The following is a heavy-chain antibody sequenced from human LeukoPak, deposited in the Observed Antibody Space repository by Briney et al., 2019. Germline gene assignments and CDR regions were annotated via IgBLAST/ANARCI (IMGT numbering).Heavy chain of an antibody. CDR1: GFTFSNYW. CDR2: IKQDGSEK. J-gene: IGHJ4*02. CDR3: ARDRQIAY. Sequence: GGSLRLSCAASGFTFSNYWLTWVRQAPGQGLEWVANIKQDGSEKHYVDSVKGRFTVSRDNAKNSLYLQMNSLRAEDTAVYCCARDRQIAYWGQGTLVTVSS. V-gene: IGHV3-7*01.